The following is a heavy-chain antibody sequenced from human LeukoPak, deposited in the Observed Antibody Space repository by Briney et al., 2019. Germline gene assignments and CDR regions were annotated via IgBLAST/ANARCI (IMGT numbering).Heavy chain of an antibody. J-gene: IGHJ4*02. V-gene: IGHV3-9*03. Sequence: AGGSLRLSCAASGFTFDDYAMHWVRQAPGKGLEWVSGISWNSGSIAYADSVKGRFTISRDNAKNSLYLHMNSLRAEDIALYYCAKDMSYGGYSGYDYWGQGTLVTVSS. CDR3: AKDMSYGGYSGYDY. CDR1: GFTFDDYA. D-gene: IGHD5-12*01. CDR2: ISWNSGSI.